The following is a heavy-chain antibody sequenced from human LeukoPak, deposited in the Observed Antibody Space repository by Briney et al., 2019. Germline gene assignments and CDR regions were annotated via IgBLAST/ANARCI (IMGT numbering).Heavy chain of an antibody. CDR2: ISGSGDST. J-gene: IGHJ4*02. D-gene: IGHD2-2*01. V-gene: IGHV3-23*01. CDR1: GFTFSSYA. CDR3: AKGIVVVVPAALDY. Sequence: PGGSLRLSCAASGFTFSSYAMSWVRQAPGKGLEWVSGISGSGDSTYYADSVKGRFTISRDNSKNTLYLQMNSLRAEDTAVYYCAKGIVVVVPAALDYWGQGTLVTVSS.